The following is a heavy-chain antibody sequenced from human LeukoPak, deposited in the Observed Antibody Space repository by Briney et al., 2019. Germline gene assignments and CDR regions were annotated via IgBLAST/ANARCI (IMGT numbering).Heavy chain of an antibody. V-gene: IGHV3-23*01. CDR3: AKGHADSSGYYYFDS. CDR2: IRGNADTT. CDR1: GFTFSSYG. Sequence: GGSLRLSCAAPGFTFSSYGMHWVRQAPGKGLEWVSGIRGNADTTYYADSVKGRLSIFRDNSKNMLYLQMNSLRVEDTAVYYCAKGHADSSGYYYFDSWGQGTLVTVPS. D-gene: IGHD3-22*01. J-gene: IGHJ4*02.